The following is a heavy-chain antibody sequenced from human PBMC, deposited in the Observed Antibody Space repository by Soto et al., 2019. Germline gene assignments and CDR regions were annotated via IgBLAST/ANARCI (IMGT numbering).Heavy chain of an antibody. J-gene: IGHJ4*02. Sequence: QVQLEQSGAEVKKPGAAVKVSCKASGYTFTSYGITWVRQAPGQGLEWMGWISTYNGHTEYAQKLQGRVTMTTDITTSTAYMELRSLRFDDTAGYYCARRGSGLVDYWGQGTLVTVSS. D-gene: IGHD6-19*01. CDR2: ISTYNGHT. CDR3: ARRGSGLVDY. V-gene: IGHV1-18*04. CDR1: GYTFTSYG.